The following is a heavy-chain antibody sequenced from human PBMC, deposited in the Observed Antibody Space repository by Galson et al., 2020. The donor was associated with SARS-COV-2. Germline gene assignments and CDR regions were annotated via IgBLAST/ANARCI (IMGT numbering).Heavy chain of an antibody. Sequence: ASVKVSCKASGYTFTNYAMHWVCQAPGQGLEWMGWINSGNGNTKYSQKFQGRVTITRDTSASTAYMELSSLRSEDTAVYYCARGWAVAGNDRYFQHWGQGTLVTVSS. CDR1: GYTFTNYA. D-gene: IGHD6-19*01. V-gene: IGHV1-3*01. CDR3: ARGWAVAGNDRYFQH. J-gene: IGHJ1*01. CDR2: INSGNGNT.